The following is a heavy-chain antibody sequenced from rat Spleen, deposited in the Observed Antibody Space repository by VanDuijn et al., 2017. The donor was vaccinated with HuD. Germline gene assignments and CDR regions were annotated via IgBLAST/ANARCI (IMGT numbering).Heavy chain of an antibody. CDR1: GFTFTDYG. V-gene: IGHV5-34*01. CDR2: ISGSSGTI. Sequence: EVQLVESGGGLVQPGRSLKLSCVASGFTFTDYGMNWIRQAPGKGLEWVAYISGSSGTIYYADTVKGRFTISRDNAKNTLYLQLSSLRSEDTALYYCARSYYGGYDWGQGVMVTVSS. J-gene: IGHJ2*01. D-gene: IGHD1-11*01. CDR3: ARSYYGGYD.